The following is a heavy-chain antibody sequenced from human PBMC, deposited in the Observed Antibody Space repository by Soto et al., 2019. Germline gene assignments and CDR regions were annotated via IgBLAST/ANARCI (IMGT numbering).Heavy chain of an antibody. CDR1: GFTFSSYS. J-gene: IGHJ4*02. Sequence: GGSLRLSCAASGFTFSSYSMNWVRQAPGKGLEWVSSISSSSSYIYYADSVKGRFTISRDNAKNSVCLQMNSLRAEDTAVYYCATWTHTQDYWGQGTLVTVSS. CDR3: ATWTHTQDY. CDR2: ISSSSSYI. D-gene: IGHD1-1*01. V-gene: IGHV3-21*01.